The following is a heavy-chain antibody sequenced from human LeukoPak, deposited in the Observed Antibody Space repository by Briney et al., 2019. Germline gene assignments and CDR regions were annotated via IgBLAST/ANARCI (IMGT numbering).Heavy chain of an antibody. J-gene: IGHJ4*02. CDR2: IIPIFGTA. V-gene: IGHV1-69*05. CDR3: AILWVHTALVTSDVEHPLDY. Sequence: SVKVSCKASGGTFSSYAISWVRQPPGQGLEWMGRIIPIFGTANYAQKFQGRVTIITDESTSTAYMERSSLRSEDTAVYYCAILWVHTALVTSDVEHPLDYWGQGTLVTVSS. CDR1: GGTFSSYA. D-gene: IGHD5-18*01.